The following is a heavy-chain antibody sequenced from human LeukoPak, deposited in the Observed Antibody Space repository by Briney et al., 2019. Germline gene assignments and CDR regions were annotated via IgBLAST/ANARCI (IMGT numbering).Heavy chain of an antibody. CDR3: ERKGQRGGQQLVTD. CDR2: IYPGDSDT. V-gene: IGHV5-51*01. CDR1: GYSFTSYW. Sequence: GVSLKISYKGSGYSFTSYWIGWVRPMPGKGPEWMGIIYPGDSDTRYSPSFQGQVTISADKSISTAYLQWSSLKASDTAMYYCERKGQRGGQQLVTDWGQGTLVTVSS. D-gene: IGHD6-13*01. J-gene: IGHJ4*02.